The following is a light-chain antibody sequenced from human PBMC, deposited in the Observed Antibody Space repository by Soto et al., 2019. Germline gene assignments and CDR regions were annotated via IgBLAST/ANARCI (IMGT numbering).Light chain of an antibody. Sequence: EIVMTQSPATLSVSPVERATLSCMASQSVSNNVAWYQQKPGQAPRLLIYLASTGATGIPARFSGSGSGKEFTLTITSLPSEDFATYYCQQYNSYSTFGQGTRLEI. J-gene: IGKJ5*01. CDR2: LAS. CDR3: QQYNSYST. V-gene: IGKV3D-15*01. CDR1: QSVSNN.